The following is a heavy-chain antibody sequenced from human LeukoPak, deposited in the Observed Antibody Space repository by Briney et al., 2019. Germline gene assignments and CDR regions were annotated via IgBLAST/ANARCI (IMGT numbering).Heavy chain of an antibody. CDR3: ARGGVDHYGSGTYYLMYYFDH. Sequence: GGSLRLSCAASGFTFSSYAMHWVRQAPGKGLEWVAVISYDGSNKYYADSVKGRFTISRDNSKNTLYLQMNSVRAEDTAVYFCARGGVDHYGSGTYYLMYYFDHWGQGALVTVSS. CDR1: GFTFSSYA. J-gene: IGHJ4*02. D-gene: IGHD3-10*01. V-gene: IGHV3-30*04. CDR2: ISYDGSNK.